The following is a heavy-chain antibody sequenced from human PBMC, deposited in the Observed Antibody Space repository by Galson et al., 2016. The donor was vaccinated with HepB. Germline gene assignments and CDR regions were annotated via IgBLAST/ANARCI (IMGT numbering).Heavy chain of an antibody. J-gene: IGHJ5*01. CDR2: INQDGSQT. CDR3: ARGQFDS. CDR1: GLSLSDYW. V-gene: IGHV3-7*01. Sequence: SLRLSCAASGLSLSDYWMIWVRQAPGKGLEWVANINQDGSQTNYGDSVKGRFTISRDNAKNSLYLPMNSLRAEDTGVYSCARGQFDSWGQGTLVTVSS.